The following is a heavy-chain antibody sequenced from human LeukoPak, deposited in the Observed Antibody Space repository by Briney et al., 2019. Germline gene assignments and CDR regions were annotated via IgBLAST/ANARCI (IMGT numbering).Heavy chain of an antibody. D-gene: IGHD5-24*01. J-gene: IGHJ4*02. CDR2: IDYRGST. CDR3: AAGAPKFLHLIY. Sequence: SETLSLACTVSGGSISSYYWSWIRQTPGKGLEWIGYIDYRGSTNHNPSLKSRVTISVDSSKKQFSLRVTSVTAADTAVYYCAAGAPKFLHLIYWGRGTPVTVSS. CDR1: GGSISSYY. V-gene: IGHV4-59*01.